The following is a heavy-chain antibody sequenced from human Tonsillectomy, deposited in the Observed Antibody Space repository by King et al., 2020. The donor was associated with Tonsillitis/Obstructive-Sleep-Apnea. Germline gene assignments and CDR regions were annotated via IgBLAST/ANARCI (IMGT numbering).Heavy chain of an antibody. CDR3: AKAYSSGYAFDI. Sequence: VQLVESGGGLVQPGRSLRLSCAASGFTFDDYAMHWVRQAPGKGLEWVSGISWNSGSIGYADSVKGRFTISRDNAKNSLYLQMNSLRAEDTALYYCAKAYSSGYAFDIWGQGTMVTVSS. V-gene: IGHV3-9*01. J-gene: IGHJ3*02. D-gene: IGHD6-19*01. CDR2: ISWNSGSI. CDR1: GFTFDDYA.